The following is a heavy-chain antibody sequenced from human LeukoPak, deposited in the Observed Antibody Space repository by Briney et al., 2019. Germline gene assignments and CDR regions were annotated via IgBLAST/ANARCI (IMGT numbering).Heavy chain of an antibody. D-gene: IGHD3-22*01. CDR3: AKDSEVITMMSVYFDY. CDR1: GFTFSSYA. CDR2: ISGSGGST. J-gene: IGHJ4*02. Sequence: PSGGSLRLSCAASGFTFSSYAMSWVRQAPGKGLEWVSAISGSGGSTYYADSVKGRFTISRDNSKNTLYLQMNSLRAEDTAVYYCAKDSEVITMMSVYFDYWGQGTLVTVSS. V-gene: IGHV3-23*01.